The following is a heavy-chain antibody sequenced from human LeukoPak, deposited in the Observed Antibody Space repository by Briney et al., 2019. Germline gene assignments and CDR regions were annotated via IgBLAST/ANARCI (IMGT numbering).Heavy chain of an antibody. CDR2: INPNSGGT. J-gene: IGHJ4*02. D-gene: IGHD6-13*01. V-gene: IGHV1-2*02. Sequence: ASVKVSCKASGYTFTGYYMHWVRQAPGQGLEWMGWINPNSGGTNYAQKFQGRVTMTRDTSISTAYMELSRLRSDDTAVYYCARGRGRAAAGSHTIDYWGQGTLVTVSS. CDR1: GYTFTGYY. CDR3: ARGRGRAAAGSHTIDY.